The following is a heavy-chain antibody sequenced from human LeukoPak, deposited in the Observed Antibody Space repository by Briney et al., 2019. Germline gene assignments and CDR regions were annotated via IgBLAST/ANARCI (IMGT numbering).Heavy chain of an antibody. CDR2: ISGSGGST. D-gene: IGHD6-6*01. CDR1: GFTFSSYA. J-gene: IGHJ4*02. Sequence: GGSLRLSCAASGFTFSSYAMSWVRQAPGKGLEWVSAISGSGGSTYYADSVKGRFTISRDNSKNTLYLQMNSLRAEDTAVYYCASHSSSSGDFYYWGQGTLVTVSS. V-gene: IGHV3-23*01. CDR3: ASHSSSSGDFYY.